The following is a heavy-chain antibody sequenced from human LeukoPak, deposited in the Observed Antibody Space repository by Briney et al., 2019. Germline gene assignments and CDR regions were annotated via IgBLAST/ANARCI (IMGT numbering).Heavy chain of an antibody. Sequence: SETLSLTCTVSGGSISSSSYYWGWFRQPPGKGLERIGRIYYSGSTYYNPSLESRVTISVDTSKNQFSLKLSSVTAADTAVYYCVSAAMAFIDQGRYNYYYYMDVWGKGTTVTISS. J-gene: IGHJ6*03. V-gene: IGHV4-39*07. CDR3: VSAAMAFIDQGRYNYYYYMDV. CDR1: GGSISSSSYY. CDR2: IYYSGST. D-gene: IGHD5-18*01.